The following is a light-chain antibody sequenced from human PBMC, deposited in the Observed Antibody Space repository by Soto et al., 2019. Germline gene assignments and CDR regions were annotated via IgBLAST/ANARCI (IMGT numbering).Light chain of an antibody. CDR2: TAS. J-gene: IGKJ2*01. CDR1: QNIGTY. CDR3: HQSYSSLVYT. Sequence: DIQMTQSPSSLSASVGDRVTITCRASQNIGTYLNWYQQNPGKAPTVLIYTASTLQSGVPSRFSGSGSGTDFTLTINSLQPEDSATYYCHQSYSSLVYTFGPGNKLEIK. V-gene: IGKV1-39*01.